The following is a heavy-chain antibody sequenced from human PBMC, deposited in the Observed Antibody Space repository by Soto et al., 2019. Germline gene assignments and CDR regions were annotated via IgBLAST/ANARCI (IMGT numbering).Heavy chain of an antibody. V-gene: IGHV3-30*18. CDR1: GFTFSSYG. J-gene: IGHJ6*02. Sequence: QVQLVESGGGVVQPGRSLRLSCAASGFTFSSYGMHWVRQAPGKGLEWVAVISYDGSNKYYADSVKGRFTISRDNSKNTLYLQMNSLRAEDTAVYYCAKDRITIFGVGGMDVWGQGTTVTVSS. CDR3: AKDRITIFGVGGMDV. CDR2: ISYDGSNK. D-gene: IGHD3-3*01.